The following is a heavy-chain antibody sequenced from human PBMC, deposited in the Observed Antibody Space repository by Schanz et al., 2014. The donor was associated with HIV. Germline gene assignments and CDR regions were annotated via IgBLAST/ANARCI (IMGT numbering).Heavy chain of an antibody. J-gene: IGHJ2*01. Sequence: QVQLQESGPGLVRPSQTLSLTCTVAGGSISSGGYYWSWVRQHPGKGLEWIGYIYYTGSTYYNPSLRGRLTISVDTSKNQFSLEVNSVTAADTAVYYCAREDVSNWSFDLWGRGTLVSVSS. D-gene: IGHD3-10*02. CDR2: IYYTGST. CDR3: AREDVSNWSFDL. CDR1: GGSISSGGYY. V-gene: IGHV4-31*03.